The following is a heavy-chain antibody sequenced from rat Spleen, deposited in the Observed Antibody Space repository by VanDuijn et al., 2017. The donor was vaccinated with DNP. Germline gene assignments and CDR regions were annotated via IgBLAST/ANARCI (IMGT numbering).Heavy chain of an antibody. Sequence: EVRLVESGGGLVQPGRSLKLSCTASGFAFTTFPMAWVRQAPTGGLEWVSSISSFSDNTYYRDSVRGRFTISRDNAKSTLFLQMNSLTSEDTATYYCTRERPYWYFDLWGPGTMVTVSS. CDR3: TRERPYWYFDL. CDR1: GFAFTTFP. CDR2: ISSFSDNT. V-gene: IGHV5S23*01. J-gene: IGHJ1*01.